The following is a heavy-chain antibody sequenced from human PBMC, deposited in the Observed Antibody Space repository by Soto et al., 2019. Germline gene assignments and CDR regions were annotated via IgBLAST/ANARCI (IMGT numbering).Heavy chain of an antibody. J-gene: IGHJ4*02. D-gene: IGHD6-6*01. CDR1: GAYMRNDYYY. V-gene: IGHV4-31*01. Sequence: PSETLSLTCAVSGAYMRNDYYYWSWVRQKPGKDLEWIGHMHHSGRTHYNPSLKSLVAVSVDTSKNQFSLYLNSVTAVDTAVYYCARWVEVSLDYFDSWGQG. CDR2: MHHSGRT. CDR3: ARWVEVSLDYFDS.